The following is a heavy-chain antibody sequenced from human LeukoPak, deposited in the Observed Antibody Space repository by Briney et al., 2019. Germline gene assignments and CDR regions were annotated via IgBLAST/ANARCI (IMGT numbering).Heavy chain of an antibody. D-gene: IGHD3-22*01. CDR3: ATWGVVVIAFDY. Sequence: ASVKVSCKVSGYTLTELSMHWVRQAPGKGLEWMGGFDPEDGETIYAQKFQGRVTMTEDTSTDTAYMELSSLRSEDTAVYYCATWGVVVIAFDYWGQGTLFTVSS. V-gene: IGHV1-24*01. J-gene: IGHJ4*02. CDR1: GYTLTELS. CDR2: FDPEDGET.